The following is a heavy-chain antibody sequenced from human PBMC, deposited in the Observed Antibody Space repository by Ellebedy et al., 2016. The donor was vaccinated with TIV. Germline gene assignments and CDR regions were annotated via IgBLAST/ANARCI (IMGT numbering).Heavy chain of an antibody. Sequence: GGSLRLSXAASGFTFSSYWIHWVRQAPGKGLAWVSRISGDGTITSYADSVKGRFTISRDNARNSLSLQLNSLRDDDTAVYYCARVASGGYWADDYWGQGTRVTVSS. CDR3: ARVASGGYWADDY. D-gene: IGHD3-22*01. J-gene: IGHJ4*02. CDR2: ISGDGTIT. CDR1: GFTFSSYW. V-gene: IGHV3-74*01.